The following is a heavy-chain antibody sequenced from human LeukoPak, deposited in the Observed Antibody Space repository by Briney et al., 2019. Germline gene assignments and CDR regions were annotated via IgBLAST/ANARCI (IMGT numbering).Heavy chain of an antibody. CDR1: GGSITYYY. J-gene: IGHJ3*02. CDR3: ARRVGKAADGNPFDI. Sequence: SETLSLTCTVSGGSITYYYWSWIRQPPGKGLEWIGYMYYSGSNDYNPSLKSRLTISVDTSKNQFSLKLRSVTAADTAVYYCARRVGKAADGNPFDIWGQGTVVPVSS. V-gene: IGHV4-59*08. CDR2: MYYSGSN. D-gene: IGHD6-13*01.